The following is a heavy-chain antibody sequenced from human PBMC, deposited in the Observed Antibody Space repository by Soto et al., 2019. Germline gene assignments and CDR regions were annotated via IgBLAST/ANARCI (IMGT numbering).Heavy chain of an antibody. CDR2: ISYDGSNK. D-gene: IGHD3-10*01. V-gene: IGHV3-30*18. CDR3: AKERLRRPRDGMDG. CDR1: GFTFSSYG. J-gene: IGHJ6*02. Sequence: QVQLVESGGGVVQPGRSLRLSCAASGFTFSSYGMHWVRQAPGKGLEWVAVISYDGSNKYYADSVKGRFTISRDNSKNTLSLQMNSLRAADTAVYYCAKERLRRPRDGMDGWGQGPNVT.